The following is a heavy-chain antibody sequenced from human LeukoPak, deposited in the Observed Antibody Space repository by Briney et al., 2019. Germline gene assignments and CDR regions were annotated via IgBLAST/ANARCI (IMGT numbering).Heavy chain of an antibody. CDR1: GFTFSSYG. D-gene: IGHD6-19*01. CDR3: AKDFDSSGWPYYFDY. J-gene: IGHJ4*02. Sequence: PGRSLRLSCAASGFTFSSYGMHWVRQAPGKGLEWMAVISYDGSNKYYADSVKGRFTISRDNSKNTLYLQMNSLRAEDTAVYYCAKDFDSSGWPYYFDYWGQGTLVTVSS. V-gene: IGHV3-30*18. CDR2: ISYDGSNK.